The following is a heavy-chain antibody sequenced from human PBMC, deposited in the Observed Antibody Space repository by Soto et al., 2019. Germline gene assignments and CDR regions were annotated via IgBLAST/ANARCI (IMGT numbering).Heavy chain of an antibody. CDR2: IYSGGST. J-gene: IGHJ3*02. CDR1: GFTVSSNY. CDR3: ARVTRHDAFDI. Sequence: GGSLRLSCAASGFTVSSNYMSWVRQAPGKGLEWVSVIYSGGSTYYADSVKGRFTISRGNSKNTLYLQVNSLRAEDTAVYYCARVTRHDAFDIWGQGTMVTVSS. V-gene: IGHV3-53*01.